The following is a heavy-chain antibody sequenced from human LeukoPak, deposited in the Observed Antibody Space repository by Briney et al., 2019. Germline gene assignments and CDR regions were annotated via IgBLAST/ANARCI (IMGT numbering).Heavy chain of an antibody. CDR2: ISYDGSNK. Sequence: SCKASGYTFTSYAMHWVRQAPGKGLEWVAVISYDGSNKYYADSVKGRFTISRDNSKNTLYLQMNSLRAEDTAVYYCASFQMGIVDIGGNDYWGQGTLVTVSS. CDR1: GYTFTSYA. J-gene: IGHJ4*02. V-gene: IGHV3-30-3*01. CDR3: ASFQMGIVDIGGNDY. D-gene: IGHD3-22*01.